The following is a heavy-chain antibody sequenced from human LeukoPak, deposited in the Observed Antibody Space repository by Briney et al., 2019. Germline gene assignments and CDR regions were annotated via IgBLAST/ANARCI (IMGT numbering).Heavy chain of an antibody. CDR2: IKQDGSEK. D-gene: IGHD3-9*01. CDR1: GFIFSNYW. CDR3: ATDRSFDRFTQPRFDY. V-gene: IGHV3-7*01. Sequence: GGSLRLSCAASGFIFSNYWVTWVRQAPGKGLEWVANIKQDGSEKYYVDSVKGRFTISRDNAKNSLYLEMNSLRVEDTAVYYCATDRSFDRFTQPRFDYWGQGTLVTVSS. J-gene: IGHJ4*02.